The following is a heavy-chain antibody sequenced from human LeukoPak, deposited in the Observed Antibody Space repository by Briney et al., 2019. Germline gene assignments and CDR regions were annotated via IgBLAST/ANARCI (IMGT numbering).Heavy chain of an antibody. CDR1: GFTFSSDS. Sequence: TGGSLRLSCAASGFTFSSDSMNWVRQAPGQGLEWVSYISSSSSTIYYADSVKGRFTISRDNAKNSLYLQMNSLRAEDTAVYYCARDGYYYDSSGYYKNQYYYYYYYMDVWGKGTTVTVSS. CDR3: ARDGYYYDSSGYYKNQYYYYYYYMDV. J-gene: IGHJ6*03. CDR2: ISSSSSTI. D-gene: IGHD3-22*01. V-gene: IGHV3-48*04.